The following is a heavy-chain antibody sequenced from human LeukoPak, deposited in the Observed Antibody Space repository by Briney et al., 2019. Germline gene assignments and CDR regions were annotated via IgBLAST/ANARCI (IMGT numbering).Heavy chain of an antibody. V-gene: IGHV3-21*01. CDR3: ARDMSLDYSNHIPYFDY. CDR2: ISSSSSYI. D-gene: IGHD4-11*01. CDR1: GFTFSSYS. J-gene: IGHJ4*02. Sequence: GGSLRLSCAASGFTFSSYSMNWVRQAPGKGLEWVSSISSSSSYIYYADSVKGRFTISRDNAKNSLYLQMNSLRAEDTAVYYCARDMSLDYSNHIPYFDYWGQGTLVTVSS.